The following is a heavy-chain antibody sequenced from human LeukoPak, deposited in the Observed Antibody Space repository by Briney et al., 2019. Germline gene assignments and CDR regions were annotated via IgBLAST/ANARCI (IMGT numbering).Heavy chain of an antibody. V-gene: IGHV4-4*07. CDR3: AGGGIAVGMDV. CDR1: GGSISGYY. Sequence: SETLSLTCSVSGGSISGYYWSWIRQPAGKGLEWIGRIYASGGTNYNSSLKSRVTMSVDTSKNQFSLKLSSVTAADTAVYYCAGGGIAVGMDVWGQGTTVTVSS. D-gene: IGHD6-19*01. CDR2: IYASGGT. J-gene: IGHJ6*02.